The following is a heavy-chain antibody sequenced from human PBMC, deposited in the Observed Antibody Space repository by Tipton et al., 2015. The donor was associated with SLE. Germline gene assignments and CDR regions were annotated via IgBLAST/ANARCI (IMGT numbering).Heavy chain of an antibody. Sequence: TLSLTCTVSGGSISSSSYYWGWIRQPPGKGLEWIGYIYYSGSTNYNPSLKSRVTISVDTSKNQFSLKLSSVTAADTAVYYCARVSGITGTGAFDIWGQGTMVTVSS. CDR1: GGSISSSSYY. CDR2: IYYSGST. CDR3: ARVSGITGTGAFDI. J-gene: IGHJ3*02. D-gene: IGHD1-20*01. V-gene: IGHV4-61*05.